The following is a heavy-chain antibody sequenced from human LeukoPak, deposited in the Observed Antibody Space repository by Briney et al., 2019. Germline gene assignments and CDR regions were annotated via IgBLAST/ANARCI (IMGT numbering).Heavy chain of an antibody. V-gene: IGHV3-7*05. CDR1: GFTISSYW. D-gene: IGHD6-19*01. CDR2: IKKDGSET. Sequence: PGGSLRLSCTASGFTISSYWMNCVRQAPGKGLEWVANIKKDGSETYYVDSLKGRFTISRDNAKNSLYLQMNSLRAEDTAVYYCAGGGGWLTDYWGQGTLVTVSS. CDR3: AGGGGWLTDY. J-gene: IGHJ4*02.